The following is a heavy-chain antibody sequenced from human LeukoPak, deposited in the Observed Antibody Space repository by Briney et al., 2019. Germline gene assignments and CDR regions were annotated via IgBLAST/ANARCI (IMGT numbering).Heavy chain of an antibody. J-gene: IGHJ6*03. CDR2: IYTSGST. CDR1: GGSISSGSYY. V-gene: IGHV4-61*02. Sequence: PSQTLSLTCTVSGGSISSGSYYWSWIRQPAGKGLEWIGRIYTSGSTNYNPSLKSRVTISVDTSKNQFSLKLSSVTAADTAVYYCAREADYYYYYYMDVWGKGTTVTVSS. CDR3: AREADYYYYYYMDV.